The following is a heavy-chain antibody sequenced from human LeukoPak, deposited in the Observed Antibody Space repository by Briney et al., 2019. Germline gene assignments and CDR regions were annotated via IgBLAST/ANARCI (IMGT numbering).Heavy chain of an antibody. CDR1: GASISSSNYY. CDR2: INYSGST. V-gene: IGHV4-39*01. J-gene: IGHJ4*02. Sequence: SETLSLTCTVSGASISSSNYYWGWIRQPPGKGLEWIASINYSGSTYYNPSLKSRVTISVDTSKNQFSLKLSSMTAADTPVYYCARHPDLDYWGQGILVTVSS. CDR3: ARHPDLDY.